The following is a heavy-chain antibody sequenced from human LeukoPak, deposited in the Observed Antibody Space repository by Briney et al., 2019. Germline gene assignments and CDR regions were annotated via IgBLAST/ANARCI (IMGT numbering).Heavy chain of an antibody. CDR3: ASDLYTVVEY. Sequence: KPSETLSLTCAVYGGSFSGYYWSWIRQPPGKGLEWIGEINHSGNTNYNPSLKSRVSISVDTSKNQFSLKLSSVTAADTAVYYCASDLYTVVEYWGQGTLVTVSS. J-gene: IGHJ4*02. V-gene: IGHV4-34*01. CDR2: INHSGNT. D-gene: IGHD2-15*01. CDR1: GGSFSGYY.